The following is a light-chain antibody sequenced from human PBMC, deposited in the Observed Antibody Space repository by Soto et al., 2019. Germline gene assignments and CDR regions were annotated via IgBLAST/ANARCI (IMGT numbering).Light chain of an antibody. CDR1: QSVSSS. J-gene: IGKJ5*01. CDR3: QQYKYWPPIT. CDR2: GAS. Sequence: VLTQCPGTLSLSPGERATLSCRASQSVSSSYVVWYQQKPGQTPRLLIYGASTRATGIPVRFSGSESGTEFTLTIPSLQSQDFAVYYCQQYKYWPPITFCQGTRLEIK. V-gene: IGKV3-15*01.